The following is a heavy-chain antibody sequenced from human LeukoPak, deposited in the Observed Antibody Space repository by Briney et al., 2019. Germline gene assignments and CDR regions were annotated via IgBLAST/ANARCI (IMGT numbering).Heavy chain of an antibody. D-gene: IGHD3-16*02. V-gene: IGHV1-8*01. CDR1: GYTFTSYD. CDR3: ARGAPRWYDYVWGSYRYTGGEDY. Sequence: ASVKVSCKASGYTFTSYDINWVRQAPGQGLEWMGWMNPNSGNTGYAQKFQGRVTMTRNTSISTAYMELSSLRSEDTAVYYCARGAPRWYDYVWGSYRYTGGEDYWGQGTLVTVSS. J-gene: IGHJ4*02. CDR2: MNPNSGNT.